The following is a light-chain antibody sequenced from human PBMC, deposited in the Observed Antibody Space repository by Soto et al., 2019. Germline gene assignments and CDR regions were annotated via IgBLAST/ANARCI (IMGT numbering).Light chain of an antibody. CDR1: SSDVGGYNY. CDR3: QTWGTGFQV. V-gene: IGLV2-14*01. J-gene: IGLJ3*02. Sequence: QSALTQPASVSGSPGQSITISCTGTSSDVGGYNYVSWYQQHPGKAPKLMIYEVSNRPSGVSNRFSGSKSGNTASLTISGLQAEDEADYYCQTWGTGFQVFGGGTKLTVL. CDR2: EVS.